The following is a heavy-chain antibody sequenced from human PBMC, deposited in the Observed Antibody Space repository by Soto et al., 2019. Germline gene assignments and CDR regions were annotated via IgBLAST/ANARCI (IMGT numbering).Heavy chain of an antibody. CDR2: ITGNEGST. Sequence: GGSLRLSCAASGFTFSSYWMHWVRQAPGKGLEYVSAITGNEGSTYYADSVKGRFAISRDNSRNTLYLQMSSLRAEDTAVYYCVTASVSYYYDSGGYPTWGQGTLVTVSS. CDR3: VTASVSYYYDSGGYPT. D-gene: IGHD3-22*01. J-gene: IGHJ5*02. V-gene: IGHV3-64D*06. CDR1: GFTFSSYW.